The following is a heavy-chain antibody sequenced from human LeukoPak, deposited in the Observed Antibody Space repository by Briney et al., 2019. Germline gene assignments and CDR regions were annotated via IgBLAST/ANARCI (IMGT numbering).Heavy chain of an antibody. D-gene: IGHD6-13*01. Sequence: PGGSLRLSCAASGFTFSSYGMHWVRQAPGKRLEWVAVISYDGSNKYYADSVKGRFTISRDNSKNTLYLQMNSLRAEDTAVYYCAKDYRYSSSWLWGPFDYWGQGTLVTVSS. CDR2: ISYDGSNK. CDR3: AKDYRYSSSWLWGPFDY. V-gene: IGHV3-30*18. J-gene: IGHJ4*02. CDR1: GFTFSSYG.